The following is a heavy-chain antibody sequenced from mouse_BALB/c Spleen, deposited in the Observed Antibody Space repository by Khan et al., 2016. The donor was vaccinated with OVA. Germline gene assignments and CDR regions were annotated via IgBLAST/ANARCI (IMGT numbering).Heavy chain of an antibody. CDR2: ISSDGGYT. J-gene: IGHJ3*01. Sequence: EVQLVESGGGLVKPGGSLKLSCAASGFTFSTYAMSWVRQTPEKRLEWVATISSDGGYTYYPDKLTGRFTISRDNAKNTLYLQMSSLRSDDTARYYCARSPYGNFAYWGQGTLVTVSA. CDR3: ARSPYGNFAY. V-gene: IGHV5-9-3*01. D-gene: IGHD2-1*01. CDR1: GFTFSTYA.